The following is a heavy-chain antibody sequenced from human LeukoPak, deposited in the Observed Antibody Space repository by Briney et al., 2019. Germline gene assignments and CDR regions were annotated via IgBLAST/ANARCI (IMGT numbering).Heavy chain of an antibody. CDR2: IDVGGGNT. J-gene: IGHJ4*02. CDR3: AKADTGGNYFDH. CDR1: GFTFISCA. V-gene: IGHV3-23*01. Sequence: GGSLTLACVASGFTFISCAGSWVRHPPGKGRGWVSAIDVGGGNTYYADSVKGRFTLSRDNFKYTLHLQMNSPTAGDTAVYYCAKADTGGNYFDHWGQGTLVTVSS. D-gene: IGHD1-26*01.